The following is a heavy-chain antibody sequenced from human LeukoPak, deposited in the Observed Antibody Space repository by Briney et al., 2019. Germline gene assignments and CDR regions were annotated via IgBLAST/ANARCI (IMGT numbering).Heavy chain of an antibody. Sequence: GGSLRLSCAASGFTFMSYGMHWVRQAPGKGLEWVAFMRSDGSKEYYADSVKGRFTMSRDNSKKTLWLQMNSLRAEDTAVHYCAPTYDSYFDYWGQGTLVTVSS. V-gene: IGHV3-30*02. J-gene: IGHJ4*02. CDR1: GFTFMSYG. CDR3: APTYDSYFDY. CDR2: MRSDGSKE. D-gene: IGHD2-21*01.